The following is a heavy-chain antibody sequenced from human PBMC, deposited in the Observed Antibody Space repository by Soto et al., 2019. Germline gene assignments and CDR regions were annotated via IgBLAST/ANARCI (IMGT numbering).Heavy chain of an antibody. J-gene: IGHJ5*02. D-gene: IGHD4-17*01. Sequence: GGSLRLSCAASGFTFSSYSMNWVRQAPGKGLEWVSSISSSSSYIYYADSVKGRFTISRDNAKNSLYLQMNSLRAEDTAVYYCARTTTVTTDWFDPWGQGTLVTVSS. CDR3: ARTTTVTTDWFDP. CDR2: ISSSSSYI. CDR1: GFTFSSYS. V-gene: IGHV3-21*01.